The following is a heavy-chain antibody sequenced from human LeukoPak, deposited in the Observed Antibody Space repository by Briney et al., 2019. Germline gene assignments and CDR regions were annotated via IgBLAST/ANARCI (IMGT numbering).Heavy chain of an antibody. CDR1: GYTFTSYD. CDR3: ARVYYDFWSGYYTFFDY. D-gene: IGHD3-3*01. V-gene: IGHV1-8*03. Sequence: ASVNVSCKASGYTFTSYDINWVRQATGQGLEWMGWMNPNSGNTGYAQKFQGRVTITRNTSISTAYMELSSLRSEDTAVYYCARVYYDFWSGYYTFFDYWGQGTLVTVSS. CDR2: MNPNSGNT. J-gene: IGHJ4*02.